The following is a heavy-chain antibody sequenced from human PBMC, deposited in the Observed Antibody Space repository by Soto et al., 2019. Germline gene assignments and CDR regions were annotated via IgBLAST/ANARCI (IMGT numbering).Heavy chain of an antibody. Sequence: QVQLVQSGAEVKKPGASVKVSCKASGYTFTSYDINWVRQATGQGLEWMGWMNPNSGNKGYGQKFQGRGTMTRNTSISTAYVELSSLRSEDTAVYYWAREKVGAVDYWGQGTLVTVSS. CDR1: GYTFTSYD. D-gene: IGHD1-26*01. CDR3: AREKVGAVDY. CDR2: MNPNSGNK. J-gene: IGHJ4*02. V-gene: IGHV1-8*01.